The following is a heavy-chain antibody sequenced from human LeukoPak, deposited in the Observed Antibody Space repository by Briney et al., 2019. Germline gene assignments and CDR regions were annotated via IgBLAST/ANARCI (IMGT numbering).Heavy chain of an antibody. CDR3: AKVYFGWEFKV. D-gene: IGHD1-26*01. J-gene: IGHJ4*02. Sequence: GGSLRLSCAASGFTFTNYAMSWVRQTAGKGLEWVSSTSRYGEVTFYADSVKGRFTISRDNSKYTLCLQMNSLRAEDTAVYYCAKVYFGWEFKVWGQGTLVTVSS. CDR1: GFTFTNYA. V-gene: IGHV3-23*01. CDR2: TSRYGEVT.